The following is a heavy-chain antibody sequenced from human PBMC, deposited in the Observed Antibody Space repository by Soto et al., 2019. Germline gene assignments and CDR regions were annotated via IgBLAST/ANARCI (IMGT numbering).Heavy chain of an antibody. D-gene: IGHD1-1*01. CDR1: GYNFANHW. J-gene: IGHJ6*02. V-gene: IGHV5-51*01. Sequence: EVQLVQSGAEVKKPGESLRISCKGSGYNFANHWIGWVRQMPGQGLEWMGIIYPFDFDTKYNPSFQGHVTISADKSINTAYLQWNSLRASDTAMYYCARQTGTDPSYPHYAMDVWGQGTTVTVSS. CDR3: ARQTGTDPSYPHYAMDV. CDR2: IYPFDFDT.